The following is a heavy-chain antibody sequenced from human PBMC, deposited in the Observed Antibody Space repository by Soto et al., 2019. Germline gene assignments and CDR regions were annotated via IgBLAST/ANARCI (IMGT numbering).Heavy chain of an antibody. CDR1: GFTFSSYA. D-gene: IGHD3-22*01. Sequence: GGSLRLSCAAPGFTFSSYALSWGRQAPGKGLEWGLGSSGSGGSTYYADSVKGRFTISRDNSKNTLYLKMSSVRAEDTAVYYCAKDTMIVVVNYGMDVWGQGTTVTVSS. J-gene: IGHJ6*02. CDR3: AKDTMIVVVNYGMDV. V-gene: IGHV3-23*01. CDR2: SSGSGGST.